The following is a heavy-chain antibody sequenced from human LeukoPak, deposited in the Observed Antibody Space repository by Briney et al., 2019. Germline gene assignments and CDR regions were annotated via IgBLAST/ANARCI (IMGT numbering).Heavy chain of an antibody. Sequence: PGGSLRLSCAASGFTFTNFAMTWVRQAPGKGLEWVAATVGIGPDTYHADSVKGRFTTSRDNSKNILYLQMNSLRVEDTAVYYCARVLTSYSSKMGSNRGSYNWFDPWGQGTLVTVSS. D-gene: IGHD6-19*01. J-gene: IGHJ5*02. V-gene: IGHV3-23*01. CDR1: GFTFTNFA. CDR3: ARVLTSYSSKMGSNRGSYNWFDP. CDR2: TVGIGPDT.